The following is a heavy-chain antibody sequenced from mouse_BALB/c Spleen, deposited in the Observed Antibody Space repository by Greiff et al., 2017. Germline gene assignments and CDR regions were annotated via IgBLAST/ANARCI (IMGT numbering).Heavy chain of an antibody. J-gene: IGHJ4*01. V-gene: IGHV1S137*01. CDR1: GYTFTDYA. Sequence: QVQLQQSGAELVRPGVSVKISCKGSGYTFTDYAMHWVKQSHAKSLEWIGVISTYYGDASYNQKFKGKATMTVDKSSSTAYMELARLTSEDSAIYYCARAGNPYAMDYWGQGTSVTVSS. CDR3: ARAGNPYAMDY. CDR2: ISTYYGDA. D-gene: IGHD2-1*01.